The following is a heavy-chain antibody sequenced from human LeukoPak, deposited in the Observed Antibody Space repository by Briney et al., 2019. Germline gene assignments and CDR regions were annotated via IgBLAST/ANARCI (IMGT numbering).Heavy chain of an antibody. D-gene: IGHD2-15*01. CDR3: ARGGGYCSGGSCYPSNWFDP. J-gene: IGHJ5*02. CDR2: IWYDGSNK. V-gene: IGHV3-33*01. Sequence: PGGSLRLSCAASGFTFSSYGMHWVRQAPGKGLEWVAVIWYDGSNKYYADSVKGRFTISRDNSKNTLYLQMNSLRAEDTAVYYCARGGGYCSGGSCYPSNWFDPWGQGTLVTVSS. CDR1: GFTFSSYG.